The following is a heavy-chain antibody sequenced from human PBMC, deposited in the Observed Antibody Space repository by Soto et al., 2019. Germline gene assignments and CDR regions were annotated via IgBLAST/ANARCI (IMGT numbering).Heavy chain of an antibody. J-gene: IGHJ5*02. CDR2: IIPIFGTA. V-gene: IGHV1-69*13. CDR1: GGTFSSYA. Sequence: GASVKVSCKASGGTFSSYAISWVRQAPGQGLEWMGGIIPIFGTANYAQKFQGRVTITADESTSTAYMKLSSLRSEDTAVYYCARDPGGIAAVDPWGQGTLVTVSS. D-gene: IGHD6-13*01. CDR3: ARDPGGIAAVDP.